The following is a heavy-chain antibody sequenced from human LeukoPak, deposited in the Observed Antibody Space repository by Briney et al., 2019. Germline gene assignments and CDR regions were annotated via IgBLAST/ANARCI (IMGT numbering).Heavy chain of an antibody. D-gene: IGHD4-23*01. CDR1: GFTFSSYS. CDR2: ISGSSTYI. V-gene: IGHV3-21*04. J-gene: IGHJ4*02. Sequence: GGSLRLSCAASGFTFSSYSMNWVRQAPGKGLEWVSSISGSSTYIDYADSVKGRFTISRDNAKNSLYLQMNSLRAEDTAVYYCARGDYGGDYFDYWGQGTLVTVSS. CDR3: ARGDYGGDYFDY.